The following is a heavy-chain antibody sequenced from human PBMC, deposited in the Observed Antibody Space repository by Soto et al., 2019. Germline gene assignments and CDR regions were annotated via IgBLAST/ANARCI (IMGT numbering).Heavy chain of an antibody. Sequence: EVQLVESEGGLVQPGGSLRLSCAASGFTFSYYWMHWVRQAPGQGLVWVSRIHSDGSSTTYADSVKGRFTISRDNAKNTLYLKINGLRAEDTAVYYCAGGDRGAFDLWGKGTMVTVSS. CDR3: AGGDRGAFDL. CDR2: IHSDGSST. CDR1: GFTFSYYW. J-gene: IGHJ3*01. D-gene: IGHD2-21*02. V-gene: IGHV3-74*01.